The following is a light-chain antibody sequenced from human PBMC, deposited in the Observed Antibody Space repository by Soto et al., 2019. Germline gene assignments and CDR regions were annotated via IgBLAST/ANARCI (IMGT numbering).Light chain of an antibody. CDR1: QTISSW. J-gene: IGKJ1*01. CDR2: DTS. V-gene: IGKV1-5*01. Sequence: DIQMTQSPSTLSGSVGDRVTITCRASQTISSWLAWYQQKPGTAPRLLIYDTSNLEDGVPSTFSGSGSGADFTPTVSSLQPDDSATYYCQQYNTYPWTFGQGTKVDIK. CDR3: QQYNTYPWT.